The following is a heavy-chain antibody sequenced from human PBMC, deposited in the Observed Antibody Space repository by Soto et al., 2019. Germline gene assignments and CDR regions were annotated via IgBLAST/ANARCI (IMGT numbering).Heavy chain of an antibody. V-gene: IGHV1-69*06. D-gene: IGHD1-1*01. CDR1: GGTFSSYA. CDR2: IIPIFGTA. Sequence: QVQLVQSGAEVKKPGSSVKVSCKASGGTFSSYAISWVRQAPGQGLEWMGGIIPIFGTANYAQKFQGRVTINADKSTSTAYMELSSLRSEDTAVYYCARGYWNDEGPTDPFDYWGQGTLVTVSS. J-gene: IGHJ4*02. CDR3: ARGYWNDEGPTDPFDY.